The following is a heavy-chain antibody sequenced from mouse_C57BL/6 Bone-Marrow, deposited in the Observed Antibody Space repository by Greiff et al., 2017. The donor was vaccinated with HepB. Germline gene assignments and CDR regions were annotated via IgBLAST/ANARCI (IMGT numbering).Heavy chain of an antibody. J-gene: IGHJ1*03. CDR1: GFTFSDYG. V-gene: IGHV5-15*01. CDR2: ISNLAYSI. Sequence: DVKLVESGGGLVQPGGSLKLSCAASGFTFSDYGMAWVRQAPRKGPEWVAFISNLAYSIYYADTVTGRFTISRENAKNTLYLEMSSLRSENTAMYYWARRKDDYGGDWYFDVWGTGTTVTVSS. CDR3: ARRKDDYGGDWYFDV. D-gene: IGHD2-4*01.